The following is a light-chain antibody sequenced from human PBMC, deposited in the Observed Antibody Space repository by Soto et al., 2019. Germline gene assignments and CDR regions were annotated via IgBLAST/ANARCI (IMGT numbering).Light chain of an antibody. CDR2: DVS. CDR3: SSYTRSSTHV. V-gene: IGLV2-14*03. Sequence: QSALTQPASVSVSPGQSITISCTGTSSDVGAYTFVSWYQQHPDKVPKLMMFDVSRRPSGVSDRFSGSKSGNTASLPISGLQPEDEADYYCSSYTRSSTHVFGSGTKLTVL. J-gene: IGLJ1*01. CDR1: SSDVGAYTF.